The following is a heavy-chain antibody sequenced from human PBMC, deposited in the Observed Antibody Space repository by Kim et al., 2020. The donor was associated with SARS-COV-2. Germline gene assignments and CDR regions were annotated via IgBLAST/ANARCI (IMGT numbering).Heavy chain of an antibody. CDR3: ARRLSNTSGWGSYYSDL. CDR1: GGSFSGYY. CDR2: INHSGRT. J-gene: IGHJ4*02. Sequence: SETLSLTCAVYGGSFSGYYWSWIRQPPGKGLEWIGEINHSGRTNYNPSLKSRVTISVDTSKNQFSLKLTSVTAADTAVYYCARRLSNTSGWGSYYSDLWGQGNLVTVSS. V-gene: IGHV4-34*01. D-gene: IGHD3-10*01.